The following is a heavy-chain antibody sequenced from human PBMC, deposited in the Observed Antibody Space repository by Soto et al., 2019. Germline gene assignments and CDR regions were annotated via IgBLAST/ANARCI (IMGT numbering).Heavy chain of an antibody. CDR3: AAKYYDILTGYFDGVY. CDR2: INHSGST. D-gene: IGHD3-9*01. V-gene: IGHV4-34*01. CDR1: GGSFSGYY. Sequence: SETLSLTCAVYGGSFSGYYWSWIRQPPGKGLEWIGEINHSGSTNYNPSLKSRVTISVNTSKNQFSLKLSSVTAADTAVYYCAAKYYDILTGYFDGVYWGQGTLVTVSS. J-gene: IGHJ4*02.